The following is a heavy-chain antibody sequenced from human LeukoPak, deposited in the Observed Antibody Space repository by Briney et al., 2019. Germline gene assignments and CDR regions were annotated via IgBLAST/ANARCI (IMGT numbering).Heavy chain of an antibody. D-gene: IGHD6-25*01. CDR3: ARDFEAAGFDY. CDR1: GFTFSSYN. J-gene: IGHJ4*02. V-gene: IGHV3-48*01. CDR2: ISSSGSII. Sequence: GGSLRLSCTASGFTFSSYNMKWVRQAPGKGLEWVSYISSSGSIIDYADSVKGRFTISRDNAKNSLYLRMNRLRAEDTAVYYCARDFEAAGFDYWGQGTLVTVSS.